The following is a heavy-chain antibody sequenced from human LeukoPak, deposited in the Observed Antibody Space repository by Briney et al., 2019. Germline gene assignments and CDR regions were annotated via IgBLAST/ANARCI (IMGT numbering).Heavy chain of an antibody. Sequence: SETLSLTCAVYAGSFSGYYWSWIRQPPGKGLEWIGEINHSGSTNYNPSLKSRVTISVDTSKNQFSLKLSSVTAADTAVYYCARAPYGDYSPPHAFDIWGQGTMVTVSS. CDR2: INHSGST. CDR1: AGSFSGYY. D-gene: IGHD4-17*01. J-gene: IGHJ3*02. V-gene: IGHV4-34*01. CDR3: ARAPYGDYSPPHAFDI.